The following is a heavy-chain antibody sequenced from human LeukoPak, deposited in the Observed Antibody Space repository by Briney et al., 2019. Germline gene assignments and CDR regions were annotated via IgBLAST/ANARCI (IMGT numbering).Heavy chain of an antibody. Sequence: GGSLRLSCAASGFTFSSYAMSWVRQAPGKGLEWVSAISGSGGSTYYADSVKGRFTISRDNSKNSLYLQMNSLRAEDTALYYCARDGPAYCGGDCYSGYWGQGTLVTVSS. J-gene: IGHJ4*02. D-gene: IGHD2-21*02. CDR1: GFTFSSYA. CDR3: ARDGPAYCGGDCYSGY. CDR2: ISGSGGST. V-gene: IGHV3-23*01.